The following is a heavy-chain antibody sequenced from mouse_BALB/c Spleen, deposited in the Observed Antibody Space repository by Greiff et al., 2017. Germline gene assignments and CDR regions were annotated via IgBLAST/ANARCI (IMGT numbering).Heavy chain of an antibody. Sequence: EVQGVESGGGLVQPGGSLKLSCAASGFTFSSYGMSWVRQTPDKRLELVATINSNGGSTYYPDSVKGRFTISRDNAKNTLYLQMSSLKSEDTAMYYCARDGIYYGYFDYWGQGTTLTVSS. D-gene: IGHD1-1*01. J-gene: IGHJ2*01. CDR2: INSNGGST. CDR3: ARDGIYYGYFDY. CDR1: GFTFSSYG. V-gene: IGHV5-6-3*01.